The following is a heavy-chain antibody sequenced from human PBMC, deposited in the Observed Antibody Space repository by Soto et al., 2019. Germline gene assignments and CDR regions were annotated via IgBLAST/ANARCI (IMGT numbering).Heavy chain of an antibody. CDR1: GFTFSSYA. Sequence: PGGSLRLSCAASGFTFSSYAMSWVRQAPGKGLEWVSAISGSGGSTYYADSVKGRFTISRDNSKNTLYLQMNSLRAEDTAVYYCARVFHYYDSSGYSDAFDIWRQGTMVTVSS. V-gene: IGHV3-23*01. CDR3: ARVFHYYDSSGYSDAFDI. D-gene: IGHD3-22*01. CDR2: ISGSGGST. J-gene: IGHJ3*02.